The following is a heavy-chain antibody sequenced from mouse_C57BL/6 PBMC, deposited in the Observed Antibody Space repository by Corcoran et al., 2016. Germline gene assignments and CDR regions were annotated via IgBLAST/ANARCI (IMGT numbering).Heavy chain of an antibody. Sequence: EVQLQQSGPELVKPGASVKIPCKASGYTFTDYNMDWVKQSHGKSLEWIRDINPNNGGTIYNQKFKGKATLTVDKSSSTAYMELRSLTSEDSAVYYCARDYYGSSYGYFDVWGTGTTVTVSS. CDR2: INPNNGGT. D-gene: IGHD1-1*01. V-gene: IGHV1-18*01. CDR3: ARDYYGSSYGYFDV. J-gene: IGHJ1*03. CDR1: GYTFTDYN.